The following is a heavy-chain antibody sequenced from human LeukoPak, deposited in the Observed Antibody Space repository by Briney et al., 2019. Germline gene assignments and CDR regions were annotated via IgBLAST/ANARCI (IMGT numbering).Heavy chain of an antibody. Sequence: GGSLRLSCAASGFTFDDYAMLWVRQAPGKGLEWVSGISWNSGSIGYADSVKGRFTISRDNAKNSLYLQMNSLRAEDTALYYCAKDYDYYDSSGQFDYWGQGTLVTVSS. CDR3: AKDYDYYDSSGQFDY. CDR1: GFTFDDYA. D-gene: IGHD3-22*01. V-gene: IGHV3-9*01. CDR2: ISWNSGSI. J-gene: IGHJ4*02.